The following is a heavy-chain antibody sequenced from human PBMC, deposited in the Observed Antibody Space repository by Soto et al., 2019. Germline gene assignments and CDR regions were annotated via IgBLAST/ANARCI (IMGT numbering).Heavy chain of an antibody. J-gene: IGHJ6*02. CDR2: IYPDDSDT. CDR1: GYSFTTYW. V-gene: IGHV5-51*01. CDR3: ARSYYSYSGMDV. Sequence: PGESLKISCQGSGYSFTTYWIVWVRQMPGKGLELMGIIYPDDSDTTYSPSFQGQVTMSADKSVSTAYLQWSSLKASDTAMYYCARSYYSYSGMDVWGQGTTVTVSS.